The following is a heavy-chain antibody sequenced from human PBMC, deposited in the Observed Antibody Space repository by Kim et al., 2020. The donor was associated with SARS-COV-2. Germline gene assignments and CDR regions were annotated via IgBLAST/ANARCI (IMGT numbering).Heavy chain of an antibody. V-gene: IGHV4-39*01. Sequence: SETLSLTCSVSGGSISSSPYHWGWIRQPPGKGLEWIGSVYFTGRTFYNPSLKSRLTISVDTSKNQYFLQLSSVTAADTAMYYCARPRLGGGNWEFQFWGQGSPVTVPT. D-gene: IGHD1-26*01. CDR2: VYFTGRT. J-gene: IGHJ4*02. CDR3: ARPRLGGGNWEFQF. CDR1: GGSISSSPYH.